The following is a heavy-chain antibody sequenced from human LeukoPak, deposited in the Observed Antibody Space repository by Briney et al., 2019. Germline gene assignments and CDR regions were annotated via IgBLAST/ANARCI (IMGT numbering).Heavy chain of an antibody. D-gene: IGHD3-10*01. J-gene: IGHJ4*02. CDR2: IRSKANSYAT. CDR3: TRQEEYYYGSGRPGFDY. Sequence: GGSLKLSCAASGFTFSGSAMHWVRQASGKGLEWVGRIRSKANSYATAYAASVKGRFTISRDDSKNTAYLQMNSLKTEDTAVYYCTRQEEYYYGSGRPGFDYWGQGTLVTVSS. CDR1: GFTFSGSA. V-gene: IGHV3-73*01.